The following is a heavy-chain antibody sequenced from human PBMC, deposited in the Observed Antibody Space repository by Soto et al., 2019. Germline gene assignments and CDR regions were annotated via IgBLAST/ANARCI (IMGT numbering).Heavy chain of an antibody. CDR2: ISYAGSNK. J-gene: IGHJ4*02. CDR3: AKDQFPYCSTSCSGVSDY. V-gene: IGHV3-30*18. CDR1: GFTFSSYG. Sequence: GGSLRLSCAASGFTFSSYGMHWVRQAPGKGLEWVALISYAGSNKYYADSVKGRFTISRDNSKNTLYLQMNSLRADDTAMYYCAKDQFPYCSTSCSGVSDYWGPGTLVTVSS. D-gene: IGHD2-2*01.